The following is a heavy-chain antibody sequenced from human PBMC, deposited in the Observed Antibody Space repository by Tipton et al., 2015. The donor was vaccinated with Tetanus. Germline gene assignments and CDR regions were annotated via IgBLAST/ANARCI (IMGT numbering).Heavy chain of an antibody. J-gene: IGHJ6*04. CDR1: GFTFKSYT. Sequence: SLRLSCAASGFTFKSYTMNWVSQAPGNGLEWVAAISGSRLTPYYADSVKGRFTISRDNSKNTVSLLLNSLRADGTAIYNCAKEALGVLDLLGKGSTAIVSS. CDR2: ISGSRLTP. V-gene: IGHV3-23*01. CDR3: AKEALGVLDL.